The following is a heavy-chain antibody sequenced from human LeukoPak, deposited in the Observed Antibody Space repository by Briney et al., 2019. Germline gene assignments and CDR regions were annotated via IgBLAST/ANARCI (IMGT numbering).Heavy chain of an antibody. D-gene: IGHD3-16*02. CDR3: ARDYSDYVWGSYRPYYFGY. Sequence: GGSLRLSCAASGFTFSSYSMNWVRQAPGKGLEWVSSISSSSSYIYYADSVKGRFTISRDNAKNSLYLQMNSLRAEDTAVYYCARDYSDYVWGSYRPYYFGYWGQGTLVTVSS. CDR2: ISSSSSYI. CDR1: GFTFSSYS. V-gene: IGHV3-21*01. J-gene: IGHJ4*02.